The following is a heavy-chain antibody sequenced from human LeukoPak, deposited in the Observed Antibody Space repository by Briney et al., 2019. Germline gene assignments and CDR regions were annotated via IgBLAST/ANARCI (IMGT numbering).Heavy chain of an antibody. CDR1: GFIFSTYF. J-gene: IGHJ4*02. CDR3: ARVRGYFFDS. D-gene: IGHD4-23*01. V-gene: IGHV3-21*01. Sequence: SGGSLRLSCAASGFIFSTYFMTWVRQAPGKGLQWVSSISSSSSSIYFADSVKGRFTISRDNAKNSLYLQMNSLRAEDTAVYFCARVRGYFFDSWGQGTLVTVSS. CDR2: ISSSSSSI.